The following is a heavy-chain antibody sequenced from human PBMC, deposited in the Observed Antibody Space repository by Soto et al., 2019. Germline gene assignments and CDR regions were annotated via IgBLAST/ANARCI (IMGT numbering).Heavy chain of an antibody. J-gene: IGHJ4*02. Sequence: GGSLRLSCSASGFTFSSYAMHWVRQAPGKGLEYVSIISSNGGSTYYADSVKGRFTISRDNSKNTLYLQMSSLRAEDTAVYHCVKGSRDSSGWYGDDYWGQGTLVTVSS. CDR3: VKGSRDSSGWYGDDY. V-gene: IGHV3-64D*08. CDR1: GFTFSSYA. CDR2: ISSNGGST. D-gene: IGHD6-19*01.